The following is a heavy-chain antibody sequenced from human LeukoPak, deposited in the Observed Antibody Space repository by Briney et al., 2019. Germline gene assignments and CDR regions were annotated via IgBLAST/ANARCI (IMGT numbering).Heavy chain of an antibody. CDR3: AREVTTPSPGAFDI. J-gene: IGHJ3*02. CDR2: ISSSSSYI. V-gene: IGHV3-21*01. CDR1: GLTFSSYS. D-gene: IGHD4-17*01. Sequence: GGSLRLSCAASGLTFSSYSMNWVRQAPGKGLEWVSSISSSSSYIYYADSAKGRFTISRDNAKNSLYLQMNSLRAEDTAVYYCAREVTTPSPGAFDIWGQGTMVTVSS.